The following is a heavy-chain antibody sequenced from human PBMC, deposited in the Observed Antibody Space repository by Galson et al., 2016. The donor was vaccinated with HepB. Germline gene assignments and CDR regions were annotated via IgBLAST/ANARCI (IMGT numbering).Heavy chain of an antibody. CDR3: VRDSETGGDDSDYIYFYEMDV. Sequence: SLRLSCAASGFTFSSYSMNWVRQAPGKGLEWISYIMSDSSVTYYADSVKGRFAISRDNAKNSLYLQMTSLRAEDTAVYYCVRDSETGGDDSDYIYFYEMDVWGKGTTVTVSS. D-gene: IGHD4-11*01. V-gene: IGHV3-48*01. CDR2: IMSDSSVT. J-gene: IGHJ6*04. CDR1: GFTFSSYS.